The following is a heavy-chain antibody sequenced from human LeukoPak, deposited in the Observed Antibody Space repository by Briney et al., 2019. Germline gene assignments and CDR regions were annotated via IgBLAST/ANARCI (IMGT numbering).Heavy chain of an antibody. V-gene: IGHV4-39*01. Sequence: SETLSLTCIVSGGSISSSSYYWGWIRQPPVKGLEWIGSFFYNENTYFNPSLKSRATMSVDTSKNQFSLTLGSMAATDTAVYYCARLMIRGVIVEWGRGTLVTVSS. CDR1: GGSISSSSYY. CDR2: FFYNENT. J-gene: IGHJ4*02. CDR3: ARLMIRGVIVE. D-gene: IGHD3-10*01.